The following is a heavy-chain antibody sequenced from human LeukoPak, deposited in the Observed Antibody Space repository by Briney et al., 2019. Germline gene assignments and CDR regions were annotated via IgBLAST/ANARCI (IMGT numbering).Heavy chain of an antibody. D-gene: IGHD3-10*01. CDR1: GFTFTIYD. CDR2: MNPNNGNT. Sequence: ASVRVSCKASGFTFTIYDINWVRQARGQGVEWMGWMNPNNGNTGYAQKFQGRVTMTRDTSISTAYMELRGLRSEDTAVYYCVRDGEGVAISVNYWFDPWGQGTLVTVSS. J-gene: IGHJ5*02. CDR3: VRDGEGVAISVNYWFDP. V-gene: IGHV1-8*01.